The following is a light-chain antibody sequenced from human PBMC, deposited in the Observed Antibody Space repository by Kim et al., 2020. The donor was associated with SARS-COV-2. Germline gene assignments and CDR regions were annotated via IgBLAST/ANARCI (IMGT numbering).Light chain of an antibody. V-gene: IGLV2-14*01. J-gene: IGLJ1*01. CDR2: EVT. Sequence: QSALTQPASVSGAPGQSITISCTGTISDVGGHNYVSWYKQYPGKAPKLMIFEVTKQPSGVSNRFSGSKSGNTASLTISGLQTDDEADYYCSSFTSSSTHVFGTGTKVTVL. CDR1: ISDVGGHNY. CDR3: SSFTSSSTHV.